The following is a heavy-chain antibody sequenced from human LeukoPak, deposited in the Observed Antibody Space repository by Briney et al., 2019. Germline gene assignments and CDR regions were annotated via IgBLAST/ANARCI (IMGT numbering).Heavy chain of an antibody. CDR2: IYYSGST. CDR1: VGSISSYY. Sequence: SETLSLTCTVSVGSISSYYWSWLRQPPGKGLEWIGYIYYSGSTNYNPSLKSRVTISVDTSKNQFSLKLSSVTAADTAVYYCARCKMVRGVINLDYWGQGTLVTVSS. J-gene: IGHJ4*02. D-gene: IGHD3-10*01. V-gene: IGHV4-59*01. CDR3: ARCKMVRGVINLDY.